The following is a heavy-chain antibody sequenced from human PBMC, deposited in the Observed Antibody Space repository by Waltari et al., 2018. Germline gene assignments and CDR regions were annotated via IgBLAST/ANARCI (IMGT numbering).Heavy chain of an antibody. CDR2: ILYSGST. CDR1: GASISSNHYY. Sequence: QLQLQESGPGLAKPSETLSLTCTVSGASISSNHYYWAWIRQPPGKGLEWIGFILYSGSTYDNPSLSSRVAISVDTSKNQFSLRLNSAIAADTAVYYCARRVVTTGGVDYWGQGTLVTVSS. CDR3: ARRVVTTGGVDY. D-gene: IGHD2-21*02. V-gene: IGHV4-39*07. J-gene: IGHJ4*02.